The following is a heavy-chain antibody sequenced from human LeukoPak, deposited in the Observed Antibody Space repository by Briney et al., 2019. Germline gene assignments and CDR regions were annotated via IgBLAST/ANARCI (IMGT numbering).Heavy chain of an antibody. Sequence: PGGSLRLSCAASGFTFSSYAMHWVRQAPGKGLEYVSAISSNGGSTYYANSVEGRFTISRDNSKNTLYLQMGSLRAEDMAVYYCARDDSSGYQADYWGQGTLVTVSS. CDR3: ARDDSSGYQADY. J-gene: IGHJ4*02. CDR2: ISSNGGST. D-gene: IGHD3-22*01. CDR1: GFTFSSYA. V-gene: IGHV3-64*01.